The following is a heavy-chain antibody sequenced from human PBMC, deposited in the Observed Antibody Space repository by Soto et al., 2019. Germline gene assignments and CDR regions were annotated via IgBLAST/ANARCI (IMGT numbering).Heavy chain of an antibody. J-gene: IGHJ4*02. CDR2: ISGGGSAT. CDR3: AKIKQGYFDY. V-gene: IGHV3-23*01. Sequence: SGGGLVQPGGSLRLSCAASGFIFDNYAMSWVRQAPGKGLEWISTISGGGSATFYADSVKDRFTISGDSSKSTMYLQMHSLRAEDTAIYYCAKIKQGYFDYWGQGTQVIVSS. CDR1: GFIFDNYA.